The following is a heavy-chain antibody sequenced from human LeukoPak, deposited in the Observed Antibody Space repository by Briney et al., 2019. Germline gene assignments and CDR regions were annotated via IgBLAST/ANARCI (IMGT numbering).Heavy chain of an antibody. J-gene: IGHJ5*02. CDR2: IYHSGST. Sequence: SETLSLTCAVSGGSISSSNWWSWVRQPPGKGLEWIGEIYHSGSTNYNPSLKSRVTISVDKSKNQFSLKLSSVTAADTAVYYCAREVPLLWFGEYRHWFDPWGQGTLVTVSS. V-gene: IGHV4-4*02. D-gene: IGHD3-10*01. CDR3: AREVPLLWFGEYRHWFDP. CDR1: GGSISSSNW.